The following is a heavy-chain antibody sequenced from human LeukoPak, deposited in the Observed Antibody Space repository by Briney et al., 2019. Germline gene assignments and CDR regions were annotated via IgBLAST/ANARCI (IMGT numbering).Heavy chain of an antibody. CDR3: ATQKGGNPAY. J-gene: IGHJ4*02. CDR1: GLTFSSHW. V-gene: IGHV3-74*01. CDR2: ITNDGSST. D-gene: IGHD1-14*01. Sequence: GGSLRLSCAASGLTFSSHWMHWVRQAPGKGLVWVSRITNDGSSTTYADSVKGRFTISRDNSKNMLYLQVNSLRAEDTAVYYCATQKGGNPAYWGQGTLVTVSS.